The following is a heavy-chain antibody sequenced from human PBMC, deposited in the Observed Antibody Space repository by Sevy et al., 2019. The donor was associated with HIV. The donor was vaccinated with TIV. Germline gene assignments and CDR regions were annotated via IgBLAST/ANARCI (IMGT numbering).Heavy chain of an antibody. V-gene: IGHV4-59*01. J-gene: IGHJ6*02. CDR3: ARDTSGYSSGWYPYYHYYGIDV. D-gene: IGHD6-19*01. CDR2: IHNRGRY. Sequence: SETLSLTCTVSGDSIIDYYWSWIRQPPGKGLEWIGYIHNRGRYNYNPSLKSRVTISGDVSKNKFPLRVSSVTAADTAAYYCARDTSGYSSGWYPYYHYYGIDVWGQGTTVTVSS. CDR1: GDSIIDYY.